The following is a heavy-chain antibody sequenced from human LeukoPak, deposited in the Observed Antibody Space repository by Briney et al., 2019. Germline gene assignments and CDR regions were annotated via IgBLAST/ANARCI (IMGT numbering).Heavy chain of an antibody. CDR2: MYNSGNT. CDR3: ARDFVQAGWDLPTDMDYFYYYMDV. V-gene: IGHV4-4*07. Sequence: SSETLSLTCTVSGGSISSYYWSWIRQPAGKGLEWVGHMYNSGNTNYNPSLKSRVTMSIDTSKNQFSLKLTSVTAADTAVYYCARDFVQAGWDLPTDMDYFYYYMDVWGKGTTVTVSS. J-gene: IGHJ6*03. D-gene: IGHD1-26*01. CDR1: GGSISSYY.